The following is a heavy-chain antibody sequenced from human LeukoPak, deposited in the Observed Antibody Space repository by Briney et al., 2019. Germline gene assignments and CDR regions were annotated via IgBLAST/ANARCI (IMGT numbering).Heavy chain of an antibody. D-gene: IGHD3-16*01. CDR3: ARAEVGGGAYIDY. Sequence: SETLSLTCTVSGYSISSGYYWGWIRQPPGKGLEWIGSIYHSGSTYYNPSLKSRVTISVDTSKNQFSLKLSSVTAADTAVYYCARAEVGGGAYIDYGGQGTLVTVSS. CDR1: GYSISSGYY. CDR2: IYHSGST. V-gene: IGHV4-38-2*02. J-gene: IGHJ4*02.